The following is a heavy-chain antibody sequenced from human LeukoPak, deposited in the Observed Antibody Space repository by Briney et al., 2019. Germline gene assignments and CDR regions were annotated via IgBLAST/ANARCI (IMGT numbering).Heavy chain of an antibody. CDR1: GFTFSSYS. V-gene: IGHV3-21*01. CDR3: ARDHWGYYYDSSGYPDFDY. Sequence: PGGSLRLSCAASGFTFSSYSMNWVRQAPGKGLEWVSSISSSSYIYYADSVKGRFTISRDNAKNSLYLQMNSLRAEDTAVYYCARDHWGYYYDSSGYPDFDYWGQGTLVTVSS. J-gene: IGHJ4*02. CDR2: ISSSSYI. D-gene: IGHD3-22*01.